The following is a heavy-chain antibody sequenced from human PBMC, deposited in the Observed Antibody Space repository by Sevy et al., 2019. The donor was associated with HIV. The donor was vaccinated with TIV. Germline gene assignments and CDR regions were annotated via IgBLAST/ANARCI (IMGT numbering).Heavy chain of an antibody. CDR2: IYSGDST. J-gene: IGHJ3*02. V-gene: IGHV3-53*01. CDR1: GFTVSDNY. D-gene: IGHD3-22*01. Sequence: GGSLRLSCAASGFTVSDNYMSWVRQAPGKGLEWVSVIYSGDSTYYADSVKGRLTISRDNSKNRLYLQMNSLRAGDTAVYYCARLSVYYYDASGYYMTGNAFDIWGQGKTVTVSS. CDR3: ARLSVYYYDASGYYMTGNAFDI.